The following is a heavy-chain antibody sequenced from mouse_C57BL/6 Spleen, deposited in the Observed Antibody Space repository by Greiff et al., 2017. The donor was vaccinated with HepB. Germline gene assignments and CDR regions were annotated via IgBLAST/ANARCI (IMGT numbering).Heavy chain of an antibody. CDR1: GYAFTNYL. J-gene: IGHJ3*01. V-gene: IGHV1-54*01. D-gene: IGHD2-3*01. CDR3: ARGDRGYYGFAY. Sequence: VQLQQSGAELVRPGTSVKVSCKASGYAFTNYLIEWVKQRPGQGLEWIGVINPGSGGTNYNEKFKGKATLTADKSSSTAYMQLSSLTSEDSAVYFCARGDRGYYGFAYWGQGTLVTVSA. CDR2: INPGSGGT.